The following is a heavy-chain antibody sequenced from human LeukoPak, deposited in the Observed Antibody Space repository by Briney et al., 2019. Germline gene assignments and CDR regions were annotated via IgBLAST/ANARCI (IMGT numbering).Heavy chain of an antibody. CDR1: EFAFSDAW. CDR2: IISKTDGGTT. J-gene: IGHJ4*02. Sequence: GGSLRLSCAASEFAFSDAWMNWVRQAPGKWQEWVGRIISKTDGGTTDYAAPVKGRFTISRDDSKNTLFLQMRSLKTEDTAVYYCAKYSSGSFDYWGQGTLVTVYS. CDR3: AKYSSGSFDY. V-gene: IGHV3-15*01. D-gene: IGHD6-19*01.